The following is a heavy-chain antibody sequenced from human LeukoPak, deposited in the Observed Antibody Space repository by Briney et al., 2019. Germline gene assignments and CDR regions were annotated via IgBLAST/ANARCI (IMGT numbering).Heavy chain of an antibody. V-gene: IGHV3-23*01. J-gene: IGHJ4*02. CDR3: AKDLRPDSRYDFDY. CDR1: GFTFGTNT. Sequence: GGSLRLSCVASGFTFGTNTMSWVRQAPGTGLEWVSSIIGAAQTIYAASVKGRFTISRDNSKNTLYLQMDSLRVEDTAMYFCAKDLRPDSRYDFDYWGLGTLVTVTS. CDR2: IIGAAQT. D-gene: IGHD5-12*01.